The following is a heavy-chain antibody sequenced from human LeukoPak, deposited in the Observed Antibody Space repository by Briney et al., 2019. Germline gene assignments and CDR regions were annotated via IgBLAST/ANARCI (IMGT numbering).Heavy chain of an antibody. V-gene: IGHV3-7*01. D-gene: IGHD3-22*01. J-gene: IGHJ4*02. CDR3: ARDGPYYDSSGYPPFGY. Sequence: GGSLRLSCAASGFTFSSYWMSWVRRAPGKGLEWVANIKQDGSEKYYVDSVKGRFTISKDNAKNSLYLQMNSLRAEDTAVYYCARDGPYYDSSGYPPFGYWGQGTLSPSPQ. CDR1: GFTFSSYW. CDR2: IKQDGSEK.